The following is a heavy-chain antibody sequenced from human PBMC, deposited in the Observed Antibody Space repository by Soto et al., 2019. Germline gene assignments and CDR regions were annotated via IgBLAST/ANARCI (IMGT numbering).Heavy chain of an antibody. V-gene: IGHV4-34*01. J-gene: IGHJ5*01. Sequence: SDTLSLTCAVFGGSVSDSYWSWIRQSPGEGLEWIGEISNSGRTYYNPPLKSRVTISGDTSKNQFSLEVRSVAAADTGTYYCARGRPAIATRWFDSWGQGILVTVSS. D-gene: IGHD1-1*01. CDR3: ARGRPAIATRWFDS. CDR2: ISNSGRT. CDR1: GGSVSDSY.